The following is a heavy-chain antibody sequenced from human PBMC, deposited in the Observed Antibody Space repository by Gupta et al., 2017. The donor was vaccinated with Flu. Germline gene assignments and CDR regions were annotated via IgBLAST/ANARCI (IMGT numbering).Heavy chain of an antibody. Sequence: QVQLVQSGAEVKKPGASVKVSCKASGYTFTNFYIHWVRQAPGQGLEWMGMINSSGGSTDYAQKFQGRVTMTRDTSTSTVYMELSSLRSGDTSIYYCARDARAGVRGGGLDVWGQGTTVTVSS. J-gene: IGHJ6*02. V-gene: IGHV1-46*01. CDR1: GYTFTNFY. D-gene: IGHD3-10*01. CDR2: INSSGGST. CDR3: ARDARAGVRGGGLDV.